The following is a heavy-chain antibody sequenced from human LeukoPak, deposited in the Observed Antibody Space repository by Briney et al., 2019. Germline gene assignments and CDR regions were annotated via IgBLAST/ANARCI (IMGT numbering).Heavy chain of an antibody. CDR2: ISGSGGRT. Sequence: GGSLRLSCAASGLTFSSYEMNWVRQAPGKGLEWVSAISGSGGRTYYADSVKGRFTISRDNSKNTLYLQMNSLRAEDTAVYYCAKPARTDHADYWGQGTLVTVSS. V-gene: IGHV3-23*01. D-gene: IGHD1-14*01. CDR3: AKPARTDHADY. CDR1: GLTFSSYE. J-gene: IGHJ4*02.